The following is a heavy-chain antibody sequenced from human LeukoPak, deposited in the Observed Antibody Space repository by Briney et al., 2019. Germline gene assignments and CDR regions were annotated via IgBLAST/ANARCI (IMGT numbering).Heavy chain of an antibody. J-gene: IGHJ4*02. CDR3: ASAYYHYYFDY. Sequence: GGSLRLSCAASGFTFSSYWMSWVRQAPGKGLEWVANMKHDGSEFYYADSVKGRFTISRDHAKNTLYLQMNSLRAEDSAVYYCASAYYHYYFDYWGQGTLVTVSS. CDR2: MKHDGSEF. D-gene: IGHD3-16*01. V-gene: IGHV3-7*01. CDR1: GFTFSSYW.